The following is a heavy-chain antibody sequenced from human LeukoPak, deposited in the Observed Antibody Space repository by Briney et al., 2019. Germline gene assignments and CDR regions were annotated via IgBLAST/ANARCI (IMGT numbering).Heavy chain of an antibody. D-gene: IGHD3-3*01. Sequence: SQTLSLTCTVSGGSISSGDYSWSWIRQPPGKGLEWIGYIYYSGSTYYNPSLKSRVTISVDTSKNQFSLKLSSVTAADTAVYYCARDQIFGVAASWGQGTLVTVSS. CDR3: ARDQIFGVAAS. CDR2: IYYSGST. CDR1: GGSISSGDYS. J-gene: IGHJ5*02. V-gene: IGHV4-30-4*01.